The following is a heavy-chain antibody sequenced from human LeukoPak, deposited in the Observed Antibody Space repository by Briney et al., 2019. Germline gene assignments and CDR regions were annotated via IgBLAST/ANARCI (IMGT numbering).Heavy chain of an antibody. V-gene: IGHV1-2*02. CDR1: GYTFTGYY. CDR3: ARDGHAAGIPRIHDWFDP. Sequence: GASVKVSCKASGYTFTGYYMHWVRQAPGQGLEWMGWINPNNGGTNYAQKFQGRVTMTRDTSISTAYMELSRLRSDDTAVYYCARDGHAAGIPRIHDWFDPWGQGTLVAVSS. D-gene: IGHD6-13*01. CDR2: INPNNGGT. J-gene: IGHJ5*02.